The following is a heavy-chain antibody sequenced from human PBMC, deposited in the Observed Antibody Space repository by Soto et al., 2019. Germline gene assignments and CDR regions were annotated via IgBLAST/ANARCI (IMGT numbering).Heavy chain of an antibody. CDR1: GDSVSSTSAA. CDR2: TYYRFKWYY. Sequence: PSETLSLTCALSGDSVSSTSAAWHWTRQSPSRGLEWLGRTYYRFKWYYGYAVSVKTRITINPDTSKNQFSLQLHSLTLEDTAVYYSARLHSSSSSYMDIWCQGATDTVSS. J-gene: IGHJ6*02. V-gene: IGHV6-1*01. D-gene: IGHD6-6*01. CDR3: ARLHSSSSSYMDI.